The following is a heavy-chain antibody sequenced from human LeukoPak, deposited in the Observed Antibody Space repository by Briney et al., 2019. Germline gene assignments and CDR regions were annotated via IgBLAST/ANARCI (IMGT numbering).Heavy chain of an antibody. D-gene: IGHD6-25*01. Sequence: GGSLRLSCAASGFTFSTFAMIWVRQAPGKGLEWVANIKQDGSEKYYVDSVKGRFTISRDNAKNSLYLQMNSLRAEDTAVYYCARDSRLYYYYYYYMDVWGKGTTVTISS. J-gene: IGHJ6*03. CDR3: ARDSRLYYYYYYYMDV. CDR1: GFTFSTFA. V-gene: IGHV3-7*01. CDR2: IKQDGSEK.